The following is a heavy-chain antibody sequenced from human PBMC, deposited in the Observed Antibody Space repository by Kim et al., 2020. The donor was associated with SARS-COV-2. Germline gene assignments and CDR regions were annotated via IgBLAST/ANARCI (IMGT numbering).Heavy chain of an antibody. CDR1: GGSLSDSY. J-gene: IGHJ3*02. V-gene: IGHV4-59*01. CDR2: FYHGGRP. Sequence: SETLSLTCTVSGGSLSDSYWSWIRQTPGKGLELIGYFYHGGRPIYIPSLKGRVIMSVDTSKNQFSLRLSSVSAADTAVYFCARDVTMTDGHAAFNILGQG. CDR3: ARDVTMTDGHAAFNI. D-gene: IGHD3-22*01.